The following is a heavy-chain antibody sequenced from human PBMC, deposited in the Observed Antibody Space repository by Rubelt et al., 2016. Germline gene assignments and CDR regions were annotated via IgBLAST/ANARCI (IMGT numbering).Heavy chain of an antibody. J-gene: IGHJ3*02. Sequence: QVQLVQSGAEVKKPGASVKVSCKASGYTFTSYGISWVRQAPGQGLEWMGIINPSGGSTSYAQKFQGRVTMTRDTSTSTVYMGLSRLRSEGTGGEYCARGVIVVVPAAPDAFGIWGQGTMVTVSS. CDR1: GYTFTSYG. D-gene: IGHD2-2*01. CDR2: INPSGGST. V-gene: IGHV1-46*01. CDR3: ARGVIVVVPAAPDAFGI.